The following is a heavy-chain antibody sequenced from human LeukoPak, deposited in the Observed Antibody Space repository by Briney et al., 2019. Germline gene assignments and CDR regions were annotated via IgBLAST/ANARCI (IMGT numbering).Heavy chain of an antibody. J-gene: IGHJ6*03. V-gene: IGHV1-18*01. CDR3: ARGGFGELLYDYYYYYMDV. CDR1: GYTFTSYG. Sequence: ASVKVSCKASGYTFTSYGISWVRQAPGQGLEWMGWISAYNGNTNYAQKLQGRVTMTTDTSTSTAYMEPRSLRSDDTAVYYCARGGFGELLYDYYYYYMDVWGKGTTVTVSS. D-gene: IGHD3-10*01. CDR2: ISAYNGNT.